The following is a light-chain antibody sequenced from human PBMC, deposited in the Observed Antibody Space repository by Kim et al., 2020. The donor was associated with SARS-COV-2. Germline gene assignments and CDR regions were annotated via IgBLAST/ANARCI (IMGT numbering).Light chain of an antibody. CDR3: CSYAGRYSYV. J-gene: IGLJ1*01. V-gene: IGLV2-11*01. Sequence: SGSPGQSVTISCTGVSSDVIVSWYQHHPGKAPKLIMHDVTKRPSGVPDRFSGSKSGNTASLTISGLQAEDEAAYYCCSYAGRYSYVFGSGTQLTVL. CDR1: SSDVIV. CDR2: DVT.